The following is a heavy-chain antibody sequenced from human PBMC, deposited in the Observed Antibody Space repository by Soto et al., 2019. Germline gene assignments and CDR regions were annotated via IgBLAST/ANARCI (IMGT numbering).Heavy chain of an antibody. Sequence: PGGALRLSCVGSGFSFSSYWMNWVRQAPGKGLEWVANIKQDGSQMYFTDSVKGRFTISRDNTKNSVYLQMNSLRAEDTAVYYCARDGGLSVHYYYGIDVWGQGTMVTVSS. D-gene: IGHD3-16*01. V-gene: IGHV3-7*03. CDR3: ARDGGLSVHYYYGIDV. CDR1: GFSFSSYW. J-gene: IGHJ6*02. CDR2: IKQDGSQM.